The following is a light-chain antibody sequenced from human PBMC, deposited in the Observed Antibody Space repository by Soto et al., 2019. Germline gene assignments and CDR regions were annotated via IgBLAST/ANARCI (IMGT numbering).Light chain of an antibody. CDR1: SSNIGAGYD. CDR2: GNS. CDR3: QSYDSSLSGSYV. V-gene: IGLV1-40*01. Sequence: QSVLTQPPSVSGAPGQRVTISCTGSSSNIGAGYDVHWYQQLPGTAPKLLIHGNSNRPSGVPDRFSGSKSGTSASLAITGLQAEDEAVYYCQSYDSSLSGSYVFGTGTKVTVL. J-gene: IGLJ1*01.